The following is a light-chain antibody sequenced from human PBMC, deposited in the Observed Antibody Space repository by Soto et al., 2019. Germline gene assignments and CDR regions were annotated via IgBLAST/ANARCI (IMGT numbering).Light chain of an antibody. CDR3: CSYGGSRPYVV. V-gene: IGLV2-23*01. CDR1: SSDVGSYNL. Sequence: QSALTQPASVSGSPGQSITISCTGTSSDVGSYNLVSWYQQQPGKAPKLMIYEGSKRPSGVSNRFPGSKSGDTASLTISGLQAEDVGEYCCCSYGGSRPYVVFGGGTKVTVL. J-gene: IGLJ2*01. CDR2: EGS.